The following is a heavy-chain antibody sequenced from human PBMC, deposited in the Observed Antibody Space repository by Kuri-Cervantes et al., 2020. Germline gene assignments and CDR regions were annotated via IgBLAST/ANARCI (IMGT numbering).Heavy chain of an antibody. CDR2: ISAYSGKT. J-gene: IGHJ5*02. CDR1: GYIFTDYG. Sequence: ASVKVSCKASGYIFTDYGITWVRQAPGQGLEWVGWISAYSGKTNYAQKVQGRVSMTTDTSTTTAYMELSSLRSEDTAVYYCATGGDYGDRKGWFDPWGQGTLVTVSS. CDR3: ATGGDYGDRKGWFDP. D-gene: IGHD4-17*01. V-gene: IGHV1-18*01.